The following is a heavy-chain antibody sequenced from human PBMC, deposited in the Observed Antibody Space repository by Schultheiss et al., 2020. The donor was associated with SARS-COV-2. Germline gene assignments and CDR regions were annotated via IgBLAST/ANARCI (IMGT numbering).Heavy chain of an antibody. V-gene: IGHV3-7*01. J-gene: IGHJ6*03. Sequence: GESLKISCAASGFTFSSYWMSWVRQAPGKGLEWVANIKQDGSEKYYVDSVKGRFTISRDNAKNSLYLQMNSLRAEDTAVYYCARGRYDFWSGYPHPMDVWGKGTTVTVSS. CDR1: GFTFSSYW. CDR2: IKQDGSEK. CDR3: ARGRYDFWSGYPHPMDV. D-gene: IGHD3-3*01.